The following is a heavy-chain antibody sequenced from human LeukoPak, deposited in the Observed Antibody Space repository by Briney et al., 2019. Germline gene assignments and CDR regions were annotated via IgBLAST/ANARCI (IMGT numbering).Heavy chain of an antibody. V-gene: IGHV3-53*01. J-gene: IGHJ4*02. CDR2: IYSGGST. CDR1: GVTVSSNY. D-gene: IGHD3-22*01. CDR3: AREGYFYDSSGRIDY. Sequence: GGSLRLSCAASGVTVSSNYMSWVRQAPGKGLEWVSVIYSGGSTYYADSVKGRFTISRDISKNTLYLQMNSLRAADTAIYYCAREGYFYDSSGRIDYWGQGTLVTVSS.